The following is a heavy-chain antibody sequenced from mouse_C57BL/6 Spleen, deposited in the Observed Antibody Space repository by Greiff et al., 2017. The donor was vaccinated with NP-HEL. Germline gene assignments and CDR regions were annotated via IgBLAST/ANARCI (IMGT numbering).Heavy chain of an antibody. CDR3: ARHEVGRASYYSNEAWFAY. CDR1: GYTFTEYT. J-gene: IGHJ3*01. D-gene: IGHD2-5*01. CDR2: FYPGSGSI. V-gene: IGHV1-62-2*01. Sequence: QVQLQQSGAELVKPGASVKLSCKASGYTFTEYTIHWVKQRSGQGLEWIGWFYPGSGSIKYNEKFKDKATLTADKSSSTVYMELSRLTSEDSAVYFCARHEVGRASYYSNEAWFAYWGQGTLVTVSA.